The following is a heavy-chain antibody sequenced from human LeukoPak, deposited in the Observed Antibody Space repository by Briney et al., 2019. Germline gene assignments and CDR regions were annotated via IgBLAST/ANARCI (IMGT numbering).Heavy chain of an antibody. V-gene: IGHV1-46*01. CDR1: GYTFTDKY. J-gene: IGHJ1*01. CDR3: ARIASGTYEISPYFQH. CDR2: INPSGDGA. D-gene: IGHD3-9*01. Sequence: ASVKVSCKASGYTFTDKYIHWMRQAPGQGLEWMGIINPSGDGAMYARKFQGRVTMTRDMSTSTAYMELSSLRIEDTAVYYCARIASGTYEISPYFQHWGQGTLVTVSS.